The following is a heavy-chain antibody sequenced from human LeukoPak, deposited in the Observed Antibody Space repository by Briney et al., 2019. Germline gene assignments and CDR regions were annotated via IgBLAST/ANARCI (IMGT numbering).Heavy chain of an antibody. J-gene: IGHJ6*04. CDR1: GGTFTSYA. D-gene: IGHD2-2*01. V-gene: IGHV1-69*06. Sequence: ASVKVSCKASGGTFTSYAINWVRQAPGQGLEWMGGIIPIFGTANYAQKFQGRVTITADKSTSTAYMELSSLRSEDTAVYYCARAGKYQLLYYGMDVWGKGTTVTVSS. CDR2: IIPIFGTA. CDR3: ARAGKYQLLYYGMDV.